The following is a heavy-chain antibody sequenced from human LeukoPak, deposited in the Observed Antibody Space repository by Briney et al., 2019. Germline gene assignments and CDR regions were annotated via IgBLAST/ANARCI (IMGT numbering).Heavy chain of an antibody. Sequence: PGGSLRLSCAASGFTFSSYAMNWVRQGPGKGLEWVSAISGSGGSTYYADYVKGRFTISRDNSKNTLYLQMNSLRAEDTAVYHCAKDLAVAGDYYMDVWGKGTTVTVSS. D-gene: IGHD6-19*01. CDR1: GFTFSSYA. CDR3: AKDLAVAGDYYMDV. J-gene: IGHJ6*03. V-gene: IGHV3-23*01. CDR2: ISGSGGST.